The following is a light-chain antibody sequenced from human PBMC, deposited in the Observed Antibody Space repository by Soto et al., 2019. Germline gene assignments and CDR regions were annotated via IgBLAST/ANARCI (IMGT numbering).Light chain of an antibody. V-gene: IGKV3-20*01. CDR3: QQYGSSPRT. CDR1: QSVSSSY. Sequence: EIVLTQSPGTLSFSRGERATLSGRASQSVSSSYLAWYQQKPGQAPRLLIYGASSRATGIPVRFSGSGSGTDFTLTISRLEPEDFAVYYCQQYGSSPRTFGQGTKVDIK. CDR2: GAS. J-gene: IGKJ1*01.